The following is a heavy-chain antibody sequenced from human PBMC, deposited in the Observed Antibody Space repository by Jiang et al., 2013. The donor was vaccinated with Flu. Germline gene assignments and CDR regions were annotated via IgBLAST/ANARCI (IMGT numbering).Heavy chain of an antibody. J-gene: IGHJ6*02. Sequence: SSVKVSCKASGGTFSSYAISWVRQAPGQGLEWMGRIIPILGIANYAQKFQGRVTITADKSTSTAYMELSSLRSEDTAVYYCARETGVYYYDSGGYYDYYYGMDVWGQGTTVTVSS. V-gene: IGHV1-69*04. CDR2: IIPILGIA. D-gene: IGHD3-22*01. CDR3: ARETGVYYYDSGGYYDYYYGMDV. CDR1: GGTFSSYA.